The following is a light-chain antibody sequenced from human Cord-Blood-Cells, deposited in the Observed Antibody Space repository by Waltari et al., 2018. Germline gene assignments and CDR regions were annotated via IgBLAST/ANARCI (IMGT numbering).Light chain of an antibody. CDR2: DVS. Sequence: QSALTQPRSVSGSPGQSVTISCTGTSSDGGGYNYVSCYQQHPGKAPKLMIYDVSKRPSGVPDRFSGSKSGNTASLTISGLQAEDEADYYCCSYAGSYPVVFGGGTKLTVL. V-gene: IGLV2-11*01. CDR3: CSYAGSYPVV. J-gene: IGLJ2*01. CDR1: SSDGGGYNY.